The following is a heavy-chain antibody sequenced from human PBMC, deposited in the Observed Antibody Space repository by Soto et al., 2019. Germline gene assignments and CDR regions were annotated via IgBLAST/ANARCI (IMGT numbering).Heavy chain of an antibody. D-gene: IGHD6-13*01. V-gene: IGHV4-38-2*01. Sequence: KTSETLSLTCAVSGYSISSGYYWGWIRQPPGKGLEWIGSIYHSGSTYYNPSLKSRVTISVDTSKNQFSLKLSSVTAADTAVYYCAGSSSLYSTLPFDPWGQGTLVTVSS. CDR2: IYHSGST. CDR3: AGSSSLYSTLPFDP. J-gene: IGHJ5*02. CDR1: GYSISSGYY.